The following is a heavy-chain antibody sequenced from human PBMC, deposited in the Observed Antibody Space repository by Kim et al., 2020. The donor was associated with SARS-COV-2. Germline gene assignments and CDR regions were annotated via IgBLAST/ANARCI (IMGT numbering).Heavy chain of an antibody. V-gene: IGHV3-33*08. Sequence: GGSLRLSCAASGFTFSSYGMHWVRQAPGKGLEWVAGIWYDGSNKYYADSVKGRFTFSRDNTKNTLYLQMNSLRAEDTAVYYCAREVAGDLTNYFDYWGQGALVTVSS. CDR1: GFTFSSYG. J-gene: IGHJ4*02. CDR2: IWYDGSNK. D-gene: IGHD6-19*01. CDR3: AREVAGDLTNYFDY.